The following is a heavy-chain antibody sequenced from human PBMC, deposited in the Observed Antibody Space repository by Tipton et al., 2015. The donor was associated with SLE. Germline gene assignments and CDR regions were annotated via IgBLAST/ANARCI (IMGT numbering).Heavy chain of an antibody. D-gene: IGHD3-10*01. CDR2: ISDSGGGT. CDR3: AKAPTGGVGVSGSYRTSFDD. CDR1: GFTFTSYA. Sequence: SLRLSCAGSGFTFTSYAMSWVRQAPGKGLEWVSGISDSGGGTYYADSVKGRLTITRDNSKDTVYLQMNSLRDEDPAVYYWAKAPTGGVGVSGSYRTSFDDWGQGTLTTVSS. J-gene: IGHJ4*02. V-gene: IGHV3-23*01.